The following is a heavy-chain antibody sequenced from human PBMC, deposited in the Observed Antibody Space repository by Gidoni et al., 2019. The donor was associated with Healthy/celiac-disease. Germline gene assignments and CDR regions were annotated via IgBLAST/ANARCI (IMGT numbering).Heavy chain of an antibody. CDR3: ARGAPFNCSGGSCPFDY. V-gene: IGHV4-34*01. D-gene: IGHD2-15*01. Sequence: QVQLQQWGAGLLKPSETLSLTCAVHGGSFRGYYWSWIRQPPGKGLEWIGEINHSGSTNYNPSLKSRVTISVDTSKNQFSLKLSSVTAADTAVYYCARGAPFNCSGGSCPFDYWGQGTLVTVSS. CDR2: INHSGST. CDR1: GGSFRGYY. J-gene: IGHJ4*02.